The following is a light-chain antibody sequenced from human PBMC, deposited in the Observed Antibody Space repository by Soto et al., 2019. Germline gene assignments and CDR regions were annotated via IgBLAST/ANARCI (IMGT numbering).Light chain of an antibody. CDR2: YAS. J-gene: IGKJ4*01. Sequence: VVLTQSPATLSLSPGETATFSCRASHNIGNNLAWYQHKPGQAPRLLISYASSGATGIPGRFSGSGSGTEFALTISSLQSEDSAVYYCQHFYYWPVTFGGGTKVEL. CDR3: QHFYYWPVT. CDR1: HNIGNN. V-gene: IGKV3-15*01.